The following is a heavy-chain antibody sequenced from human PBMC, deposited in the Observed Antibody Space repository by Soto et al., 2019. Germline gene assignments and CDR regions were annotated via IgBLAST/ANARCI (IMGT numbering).Heavy chain of an antibody. V-gene: IGHV3-30*18. CDR1: GFTFSSYG. D-gene: IGHD3-10*01. J-gene: IGHJ3*02. Sequence: QVQLVESGGGVVQPGRSLRLSCAASGFTFSSYGMHWVRQAPGKGLEWVAVISNDGSNKYYADSVKGRFTISRDSSKNTLYLQMNSLRAEDTAVYYCAKQLPRSVTMVSGAFDIWGQGTMVTVSS. CDR3: AKQLPRSVTMVSGAFDI. CDR2: ISNDGSNK.